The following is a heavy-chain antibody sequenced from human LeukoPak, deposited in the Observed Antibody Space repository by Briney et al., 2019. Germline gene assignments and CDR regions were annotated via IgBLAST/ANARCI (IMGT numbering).Heavy chain of an antibody. D-gene: IGHD2-2*01. CDR3: ARDYCSTTTCYYYFDY. CDR1: GFTFSAYS. Sequence: PGGSLRLSCAASGFTFSAYSMNWVRQAPGKGLEWVSSISGSSSYISYADSVKGRFTISRDNAKNSLYLQMNSLRAEDTAVYYCARDYCSTTTCYYYFDYWGQGTLVTVTS. CDR2: ISGSSSYI. V-gene: IGHV3-21*01. J-gene: IGHJ4*02.